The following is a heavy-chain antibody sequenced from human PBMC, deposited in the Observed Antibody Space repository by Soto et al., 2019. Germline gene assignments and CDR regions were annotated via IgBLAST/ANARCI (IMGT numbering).Heavy chain of an antibody. CDR2: ISGYNGNT. CDR3: AREGQAPYYYYGMDV. V-gene: IGHV1-18*01. CDR1: DYTFTNYG. J-gene: IGHJ6*02. Sequence: QVQVVQSGDEVKKPGASVKVSCKASDYTFTNYGFSWVRQAPGQGLEWMGWISGYNGNTKYAEKFQGRVTMTTDTSTSTAHMELRSLRSDDTAVYYCAREGQAPYYYYGMDVWGQGTAVTVSS.